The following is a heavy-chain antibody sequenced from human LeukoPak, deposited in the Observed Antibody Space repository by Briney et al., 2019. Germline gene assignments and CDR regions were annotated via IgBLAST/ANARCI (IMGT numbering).Heavy chain of an antibody. D-gene: IGHD3-22*01. V-gene: IGHV4-39*01. Sequence: PSETLSLTCTVSGGSISSSSHYWGWIRQPPGKGLEWIGSIYYSGSTYYNPSLKSRVTISVDTSKNQFSLKLISVTAADTAVYYCARQKITTSEYWGQGTLVTVSS. CDR3: ARQKITTSEY. J-gene: IGHJ4*02. CDR2: IYYSGST. CDR1: GGSISSSSHY.